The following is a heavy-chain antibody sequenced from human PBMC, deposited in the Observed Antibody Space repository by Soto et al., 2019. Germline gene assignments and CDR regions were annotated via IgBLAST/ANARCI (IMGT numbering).Heavy chain of an antibody. CDR2: FDSGGVT. CDR3: ARKPPAAIQGWAYGMDV. Sequence: EVQLVETGGGLVQPGGSLRLSCAASGFTVSNHYMNWVRQAPGKGLEWVSIFDSGGVTKYADSVKGRFTISRDTSKNTVYLQMNSLRVEDTAVYYCARKPPAAIQGWAYGMDVWGQGTTVTVSS. J-gene: IGHJ6*02. D-gene: IGHD2-2*01. V-gene: IGHV3-53*02. CDR1: GFTVSNHY.